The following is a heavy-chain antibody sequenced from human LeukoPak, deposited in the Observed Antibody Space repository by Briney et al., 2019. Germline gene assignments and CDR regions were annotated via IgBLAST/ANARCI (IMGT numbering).Heavy chain of an antibody. CDR3: ARHAKGRIANWYFDL. V-gene: IGHV4-4*08. Sequence: PSETLSLTCTVSGGSISGYYWSWIRQPPGKGREWVGYIYSSGTTNYNRSLESRVTFSVDPSKNQFSLDLTTVTAADTAMYYCARHAKGRIANWYFDLWGRGTLVIVSS. CDR2: IYSSGTT. J-gene: IGHJ2*01. CDR1: GGSISGYY.